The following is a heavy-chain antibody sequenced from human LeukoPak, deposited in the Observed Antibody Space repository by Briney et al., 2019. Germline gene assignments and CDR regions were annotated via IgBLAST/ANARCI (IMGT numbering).Heavy chain of an antibody. CDR2: IIPIFGTA. CDR3: ARDQGRFGTYGFDY. CDR1: GGTFSSYA. V-gene: IGHV1-69*06. Sequence: SVKVSCKASGGTFSSYAISWVRQAPGQGLEWMGGIIPIFGTANYAQKFQGRVTITADKSTSTAYMELSSLRSEDTAVYYCARDQGRFGTYGFDYWGQGTLVTVSS. D-gene: IGHD3-10*01. J-gene: IGHJ4*02.